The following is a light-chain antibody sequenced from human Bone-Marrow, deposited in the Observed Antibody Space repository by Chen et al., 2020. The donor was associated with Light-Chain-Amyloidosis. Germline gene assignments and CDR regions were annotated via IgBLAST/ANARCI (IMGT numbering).Light chain of an antibody. CDR2: DDS. J-gene: IGLJ3*02. V-gene: IGLV3-21*02. Sequence: SYVLTQPSSVSVAPGQTATIACGGNNIGSKSVHWYQQTPGQGPLLVVYDDSDRPSGIPERLSGSSSGNTATLTISRVEAGDEADYYCQVWDRSSDRPVFGGGTKLTVL. CDR1: NIGSKS. CDR3: QVWDRSSDRPV.